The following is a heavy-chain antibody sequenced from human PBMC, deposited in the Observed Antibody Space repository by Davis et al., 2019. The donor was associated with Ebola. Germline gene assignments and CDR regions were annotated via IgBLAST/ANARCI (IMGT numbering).Heavy chain of an antibody. D-gene: IGHD2-2*01. Sequence: SETLSLTCAVSGASISSGGYYWNWIRQHPGMGLEWIGYIYYNGGTYYNPSLKSRVSISIETSKNQFSLNLNSLTAADTAVYYCARVRYCSSTSCFYYYYYMDVWGRGTTVTVSS. CDR2: IYYNGGT. CDR1: GASISSGGYY. V-gene: IGHV4-31*11. CDR3: ARVRYCSSTSCFYYYYYMDV. J-gene: IGHJ6*03.